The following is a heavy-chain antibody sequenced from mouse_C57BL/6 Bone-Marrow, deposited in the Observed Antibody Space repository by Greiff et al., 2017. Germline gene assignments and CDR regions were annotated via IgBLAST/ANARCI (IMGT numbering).Heavy chain of an antibody. J-gene: IGHJ4*01. CDR3: ARETVRLDAMDY. CDR1: GFTFSSYA. Sequence: EVNLVESGGGLVKPGGSLKLSCAASGFTFSSYAMSWVRQTPEKRLEWVATISDGGSYTYYPDNVKGRFTISRDNAKNNLYLQMSHLKSEDTAMYYCARETVRLDAMDYWGQGTSVTVSS. CDR2: ISDGGSYT. V-gene: IGHV5-4*01.